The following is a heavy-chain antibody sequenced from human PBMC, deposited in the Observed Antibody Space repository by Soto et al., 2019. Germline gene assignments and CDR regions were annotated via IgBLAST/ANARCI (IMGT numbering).Heavy chain of an antibody. J-gene: IGHJ4*02. V-gene: IGHV3-30-3*01. CDR2: VSFDGSNK. CDR1: GFTFSTHA. Sequence: ESGGGVVQPGRSLRLSCAASGFTFSTHAMHWVRQAPGKGLECVAIVSFDGSNKYYADSVKGRFTISRDNSKNTLYLQMSGLTPEDTAVYYCARDQTGITTAGGGRIDHWGQGTLVTVS. CDR3: ARDQTGITTAGGGRIDH. D-gene: IGHD6-13*01.